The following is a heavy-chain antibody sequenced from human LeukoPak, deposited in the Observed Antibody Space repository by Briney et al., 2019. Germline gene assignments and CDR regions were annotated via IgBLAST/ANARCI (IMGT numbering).Heavy chain of an antibody. J-gene: IGHJ4*02. D-gene: IGHD6-19*01. Sequence: GGSLRLSCAASGYTFGSYDMNWVRQAPGKGLEWVAVISYDGSNKYYADSVKGRFTISRDNSKNTLYLQMNSLRAEDTAVYYWARDPGRAIAVAGPFDSWGQGTLATVSS. CDR3: ARDPGRAIAVAGPFDS. CDR1: GYTFGSYD. CDR2: ISYDGSNK. V-gene: IGHV3-30-3*01.